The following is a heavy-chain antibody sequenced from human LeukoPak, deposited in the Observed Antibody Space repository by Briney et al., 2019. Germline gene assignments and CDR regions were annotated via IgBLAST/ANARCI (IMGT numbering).Heavy chain of an antibody. D-gene: IGHD6-13*01. J-gene: IGHJ4*02. CDR1: GGSISSYY. V-gene: IGHV4-59*08. CDR2: IYYSGST. Sequence: SETLSLTCTVSGGSISSYYWSWIRQPPGKGLEWIGYIYYSGSTNYNPSLKSRVTISVDTSKNQFSLKLSSATAADTAVYYCARLSVGYFDYWGQGTLVTVSS. CDR3: ARLSVGYFDY.